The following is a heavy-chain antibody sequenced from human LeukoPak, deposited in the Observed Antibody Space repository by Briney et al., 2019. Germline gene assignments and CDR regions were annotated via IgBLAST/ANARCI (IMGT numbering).Heavy chain of an antibody. V-gene: IGHV4-31*03. Sequence: SETLSLTCTVSGGSISSGVYYWSWLRQHPGKGLEWIRYIYYSGSTYSNPSLKSRLTMSVDISKNQFSLKLSSVTAADTAVYYCARGVKGLRGAFDIWGQGTMVTVSS. CDR3: ARGVKGLRGAFDI. CDR2: IYYSGST. CDR1: GGSISSGVYY. D-gene: IGHD3-10*01. J-gene: IGHJ3*02.